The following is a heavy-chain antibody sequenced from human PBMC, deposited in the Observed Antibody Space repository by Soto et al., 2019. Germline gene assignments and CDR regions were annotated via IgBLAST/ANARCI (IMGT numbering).Heavy chain of an antibody. Sequence: QVQLVESGGGVVQPGRSLTLSCVASGFTFTTYGMHWVRQAPGKGLEWVAVISYDGGTTYYADSVKGRFTISRDNSKNTLYLQMNSLRAEDTAVYYCAKSSLGSDSNGFQYWFFDLWGRGTLVSVSS. CDR1: GFTFTTYG. J-gene: IGHJ2*01. CDR2: ISYDGGTT. CDR3: AKSSLGSDSNGFQYWFFDL. V-gene: IGHV3-30*18. D-gene: IGHD3-22*01.